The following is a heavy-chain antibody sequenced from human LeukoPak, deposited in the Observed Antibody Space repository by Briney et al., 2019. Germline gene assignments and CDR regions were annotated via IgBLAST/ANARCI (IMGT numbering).Heavy chain of an antibody. CDR3: AKATSWYVHYGMDV. J-gene: IGHJ6*02. CDR1: RFTFSSYG. V-gene: IGHV3-30*18. CDR2: ISFDGSNR. Sequence: PGGSLRLSCAGARFTFSSYGMHWVRQAPGKGLEWVAIISFDGSNRYYADSVKGRFTVSRDNSKNTLYLEMNRLRAEDTAIYFCAKATSWYVHYGMDVWGQGTTVTVSS. D-gene: IGHD6-13*01.